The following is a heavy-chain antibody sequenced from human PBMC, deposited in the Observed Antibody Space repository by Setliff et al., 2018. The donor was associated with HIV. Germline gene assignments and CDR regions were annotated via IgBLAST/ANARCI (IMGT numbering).Heavy chain of an antibody. CDR3: ARGRLGGYTYGSPPAFFDI. CDR1: GGSISSGSYY. V-gene: IGHV4-61*09. CDR2: IYTSGST. D-gene: IGHD5-18*01. Sequence: SETLSLTCTVSGGSISSGSYYWSWIRQPAGKGLEWIGHIYTSGSTNYKPSLKSRLTISVDTSENQFSLKLSSVTAADTAVYYCARGRLGGYTYGSPPAFFDIWGQGTMFTVSS. J-gene: IGHJ3*02.